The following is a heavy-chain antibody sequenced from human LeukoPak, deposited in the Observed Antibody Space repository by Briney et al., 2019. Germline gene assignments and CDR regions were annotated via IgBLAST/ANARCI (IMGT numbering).Heavy chain of an antibody. CDR1: GFTFSNAW. CDR2: INQGGSVK. D-gene: IGHD5-12*01. CDR3: ARFGYSGWNLEY. J-gene: IGHJ4*02. Sequence: GGSLRLSCAASGFTFSNAWMSWVRQAPGKGLEWVANINQGGSVKYYVDSVKGRFTISRDDAESSLYVQMNSLRDEDTAVYYCARFGYSGWNLEYWGQGTLVTVSS. V-gene: IGHV3-7*01.